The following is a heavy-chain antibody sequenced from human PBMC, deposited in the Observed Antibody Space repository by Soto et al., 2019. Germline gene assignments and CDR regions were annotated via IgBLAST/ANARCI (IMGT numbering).Heavy chain of an antibody. V-gene: IGHV4-59*08. Sequence: LETLCHPWTVVCGYISNHCWSWIRQHPGKGLEWIGYIYYSGSTNYNPSLKSRVTISVDTSKNQFSLKLSSVTAADTAVYYCASTVGDGYTDGAFDYWGQGTLVTVSS. CDR1: CGYISNHC. CDR2: IYYSGST. J-gene: IGHJ4*02. D-gene: IGHD5-18*01. CDR3: ASTVGDGYTDGAFDY.